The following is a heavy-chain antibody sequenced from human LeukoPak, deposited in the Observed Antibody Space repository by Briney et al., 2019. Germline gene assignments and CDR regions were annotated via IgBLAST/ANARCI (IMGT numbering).Heavy chain of an antibody. CDR3: ARVGGVVAAISGTVWFDP. CDR1: GGSISSSSYY. D-gene: IGHD2-15*01. J-gene: IGHJ5*02. Sequence: SETLPLTCTVSGGSISSSSYYWGRIRQPPGKGLEWIGSIYYSGSTYYNPSLKSRVTISVDTSKNQFSLKLSSVTAADTAVYYCARVGGVVAAISGTVWFDPWGQGTLVTVSS. CDR2: IYYSGST. V-gene: IGHV4-39*01.